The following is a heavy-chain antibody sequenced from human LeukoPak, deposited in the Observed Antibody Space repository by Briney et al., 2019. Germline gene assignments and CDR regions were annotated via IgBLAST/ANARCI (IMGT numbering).Heavy chain of an antibody. CDR3: AKDRVESAMWYGGFDY. V-gene: IGHV3-30*02. Sequence: PGGSLRLPCAASGFSFSNYGMHWVRQAPGKGLEWVGLIRYDGTNKYYADFVKGRFTIFRDKSKNTLYLQMNSLRVEDTAVYSCAKDRVESAMWYGGFDYWGQGTLVTVSS. CDR1: GFSFSNYG. D-gene: IGHD3-16*01. CDR2: IRYDGTNK. J-gene: IGHJ4*02.